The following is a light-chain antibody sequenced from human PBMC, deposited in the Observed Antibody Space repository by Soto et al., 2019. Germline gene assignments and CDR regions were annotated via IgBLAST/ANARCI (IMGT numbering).Light chain of an antibody. CDR3: QQYNNWPPT. CDR1: QSVSRN. CDR2: GAS. Sequence: EIVMTQSPATLSVSPGERATLSCRASQSVSRNLAWYQQKPGQAPRLLISGASTRATGIPARFSGSGSGTEFTLTISSLQSEDFAVYYCQQYNNWPPTFGQGTKVEIK. J-gene: IGKJ1*01. V-gene: IGKV3-15*01.